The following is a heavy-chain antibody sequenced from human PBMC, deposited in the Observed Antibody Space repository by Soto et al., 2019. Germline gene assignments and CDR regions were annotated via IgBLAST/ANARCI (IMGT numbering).Heavy chain of an antibody. CDR1: GFPFSTIT. CDR3: AKCVGRWNSWFDP. V-gene: IGHV3-23*01. J-gene: IGHJ5*02. D-gene: IGHD2-15*01. CDR2: ITGSSGHM. Sequence: EVQLLESGGGLIQPGGSRRLSCAASGFPFSTITMTWAPRAQGKGLEWVSSITGSSGHMYYTDSVKGRFTISRDNSKNTLYLQMNSLRAEDTAVYYCAKCVGRWNSWFDPWGQGTLVTVSS.